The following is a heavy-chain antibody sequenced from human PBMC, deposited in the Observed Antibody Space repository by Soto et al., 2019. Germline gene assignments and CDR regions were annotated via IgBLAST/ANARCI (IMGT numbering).Heavy chain of an antibody. CDR3: ARDIRVRYGSGSTLPIYYYYYGMDV. V-gene: IGHV3-53*01. Sequence: GGSLRLSCAASGFTVSSNYMSWVRQAPGKGLEWVSVIYSGGSTYYADSVKGRFTISRDNSKNTLYLQMNSLRAEDTAVYYCARDIRVRYGSGSTLPIYYYYYGMDVWGQGTTVTVSS. J-gene: IGHJ6*02. CDR2: IYSGGST. D-gene: IGHD3-10*01. CDR1: GFTVSSNY.